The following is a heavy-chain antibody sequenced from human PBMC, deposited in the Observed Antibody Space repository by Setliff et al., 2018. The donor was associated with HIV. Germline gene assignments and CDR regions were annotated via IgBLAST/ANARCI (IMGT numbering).Heavy chain of an antibody. CDR1: GGTFSLYA. CDR3: ARDQATGYEKVWFSWIDP. CDR2: IIPIFNTA. D-gene: IGHD5-12*01. Sequence: GASVKVSCKASGGTFSLYAINWVRQAPGQGLEWMGGIIPIFNTANYAQKFQGRVTITADGSTSTACMELSSLRFEDTATYYCARDQATGYEKVWFSWIDPWGQGTLVTVSS. V-gene: IGHV1-69*13. J-gene: IGHJ5*02.